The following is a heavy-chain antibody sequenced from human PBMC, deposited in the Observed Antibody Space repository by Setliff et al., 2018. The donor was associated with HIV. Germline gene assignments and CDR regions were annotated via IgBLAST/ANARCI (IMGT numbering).Heavy chain of an antibody. V-gene: IGHV4-61*02. CDR2: IYSSGST. D-gene: IGHD3-22*01. CDR1: GGSISSGNYY. J-gene: IGHJ4*02. CDR3: ARGLSFYDPGGFDY. Sequence: TLSLTCTVSGGSISSGNYYWSWIRQPAGKGLEWIGRIYSSGSTYYNPSLKSRVTISVDTSKNQFSLKLSSVTAADTAVYYCARGLSFYDPGGFDYWGQGTLVTVSS.